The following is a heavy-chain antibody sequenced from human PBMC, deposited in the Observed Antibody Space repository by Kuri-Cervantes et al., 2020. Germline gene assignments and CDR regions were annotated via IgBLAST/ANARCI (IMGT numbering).Heavy chain of an antibody. CDR2: FSAFTGNT. D-gene: IGHD2-15*01. CDR1: GFTLSNYA. CDR3: ARAVVVEGLDT. Sequence: GESLKIFCAASGFTLSNYAMSWVRQAPGPGLEGMVWFSAFTGNTNYAQKLQGRVTMTTDTSTSTTYMALRSLRSDDTAVYYCARAVVVEGLDTWGQGTLVTVSS. J-gene: IGHJ5*02. V-gene: IGHV1-18*01.